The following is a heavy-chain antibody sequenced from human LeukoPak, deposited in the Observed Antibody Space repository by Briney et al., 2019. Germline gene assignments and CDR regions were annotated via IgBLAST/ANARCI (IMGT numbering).Heavy chain of an antibody. V-gene: IGHV4-30-2*01. CDR1: GGSISSGGYS. CDR2: IYHSGST. J-gene: IGHJ4*02. D-gene: IGHD2-15*01. CDR3: ARVSIVGGYYFDY. Sequence: SEALSLTCAVSGGSISSGGYSWSWIRQPPGKGLEWIGYIYHSGSTYYNPSLKSRVTMSVDRSKNQFSLKLSSVTAADTAVHYCARVSIVGGYYFDYWGQGTLVTVSS.